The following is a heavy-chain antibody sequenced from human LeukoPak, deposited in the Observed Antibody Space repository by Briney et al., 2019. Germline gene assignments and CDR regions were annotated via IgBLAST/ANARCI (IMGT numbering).Heavy chain of an antibody. J-gene: IGHJ3*02. CDR1: GYTFSSYG. D-gene: IGHD3-16*01. Sequence: GASVKVSCKASGYTFSSYGISWVRQAPGQGREWMGWISAYNGNTNYAQKFQGRVTMTTDTSTSTAYMELRSLRSDDTAVYYCAREKQGDDAFDIWGQGTMVTVSS. CDR2: ISAYNGNT. V-gene: IGHV1-18*01. CDR3: AREKQGDDAFDI.